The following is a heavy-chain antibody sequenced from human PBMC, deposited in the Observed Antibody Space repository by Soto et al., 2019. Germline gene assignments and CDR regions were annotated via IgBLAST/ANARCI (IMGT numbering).Heavy chain of an antibody. CDR2: ISSSSSYI. Sequence: EVQLVESGGGLVKPGGSLRLSCAASGFTFSSYSMNWVRQAPGKGLEWVSSISSSSSYIYYADSVKGRFTISRDNAKNSLYLQMNSLRAEDTAVYYCASGALPTFDYWGQGTLVTVSS. J-gene: IGHJ4*02. CDR3: ASGALPTFDY. V-gene: IGHV3-21*01. CDR1: GFTFSSYS. D-gene: IGHD3-10*01.